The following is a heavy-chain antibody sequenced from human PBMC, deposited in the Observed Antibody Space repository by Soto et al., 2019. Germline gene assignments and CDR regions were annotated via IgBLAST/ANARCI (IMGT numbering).Heavy chain of an antibody. CDR3: ARGRSRRPYYYGMDV. J-gene: IGHJ6*02. Sequence: QVQLVQSGAEVKKPGASVKVSCKASGYTFTSYDINWVRQATGQGLEWMGWMNPNSGNTGYAQKFQGRVTMTRTTSINTAYMELGSLRSEDTAVYYCARGRSRRPYYYGMDVWGQGTTVTVSS. CDR1: GYTFTSYD. CDR2: MNPNSGNT. V-gene: IGHV1-8*01.